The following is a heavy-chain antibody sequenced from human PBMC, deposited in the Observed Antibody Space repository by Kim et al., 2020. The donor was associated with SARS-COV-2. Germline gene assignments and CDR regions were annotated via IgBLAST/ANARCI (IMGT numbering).Heavy chain of an antibody. Sequence: GGSLRLSCAASGFTFDDYAMHWVRQAPGKGLEWVSGVSWNSGTIGYADSVKGRFTISRDNAKNSLYLQMNSLRAEDTALYYCAKRSFVPYYDFWREQGDYGIDVWGQGTTVTVTS. D-gene: IGHD3-3*01. CDR1: GFTFDDYA. CDR2: VSWNSGTI. V-gene: IGHV3-9*01. J-gene: IGHJ6*02. CDR3: AKRSFVPYYDFWREQGDYGIDV.